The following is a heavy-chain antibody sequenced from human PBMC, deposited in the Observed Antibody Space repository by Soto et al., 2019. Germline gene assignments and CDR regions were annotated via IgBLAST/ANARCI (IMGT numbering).Heavy chain of an antibody. CDR1: GGSISSSNC. CDR2: IYHSGST. J-gene: IGHJ5*02. CDR3: ARVSGHSYGYVNWFDP. D-gene: IGHD5-18*01. V-gene: IGHV4-4*02. Sequence: SETLSLTCAVSGGSISSSNCWSWVRQPPGKGLEWIGEIYHSGSTNYNPSLKSRVTISVDKSKNQFSLKLSSVTAADTAVYYCARVSGHSYGYVNWFDPWGQGTLVTVSS.